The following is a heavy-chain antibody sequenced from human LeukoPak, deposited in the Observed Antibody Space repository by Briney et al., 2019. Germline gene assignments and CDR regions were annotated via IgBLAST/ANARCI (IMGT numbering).Heavy chain of an antibody. Sequence: PGGSLRLSCAASGFTFSTYGMHWVRQAPAKGLEWVAVIWYDGSNKYYADSMKGRFTISRDNSKNTLYLQMNSLRAEDTAVYYCATYYDILTGYSTPFDYWGQGTLVTVSS. CDR1: GFTFSTYG. CDR3: ATYYDILTGYSTPFDY. CDR2: IWYDGSNK. V-gene: IGHV3-33*01. J-gene: IGHJ4*02. D-gene: IGHD3-9*01.